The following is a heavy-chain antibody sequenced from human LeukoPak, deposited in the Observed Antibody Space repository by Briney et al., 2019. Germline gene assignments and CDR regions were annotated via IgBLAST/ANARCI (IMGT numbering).Heavy chain of an antibody. V-gene: IGHV3-48*02. Sequence: GGSLRLSCAASGFTFSSYSMNWVRQAPGKGLEWVSYISSSSTIYYADSVKGRFTISRDNAKNSLYLQMNSLRDEDTAVYYCARDFGYYGSGSYYNWFDPWGQGTLVTVSS. CDR3: ARDFGYYGSGSYYNWFDP. CDR1: GFTFSSYS. CDR2: ISSSSTI. J-gene: IGHJ5*02. D-gene: IGHD3-10*01.